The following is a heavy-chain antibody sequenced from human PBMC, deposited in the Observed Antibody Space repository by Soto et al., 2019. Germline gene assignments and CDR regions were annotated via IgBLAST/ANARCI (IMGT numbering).Heavy chain of an antibody. CDR2: IKQDGSEK. J-gene: IGHJ4*02. D-gene: IGHD6-6*01. CDR1: GFTFSSYW. Sequence: GGSLRLSCAASGFTFSSYWMSWVRQAPGKGLEWVANIKQDGSEKYYVDSVKGRFTISRDNAKNSLYLQMNSLRAEDTAVYYCAREGIIAARPLGYWGQGTLVTVSS. CDR3: AREGIIAARPLGY. V-gene: IGHV3-7*01.